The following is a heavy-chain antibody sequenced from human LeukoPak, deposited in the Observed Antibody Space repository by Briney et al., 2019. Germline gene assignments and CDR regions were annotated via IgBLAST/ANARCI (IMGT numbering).Heavy chain of an antibody. Sequence: SETLSLTCTVSGVSISSGGYYWRWIRQQRGKGLEWIEYIYYSGSTYYHPSRKSRFTIRVKTYKNQFCMKLSDVTGAGKAGYYCARSREVLPANSFDPWGQGTLVTVSS. CDR2: IYYSGST. CDR1: GVSISSGGYY. D-gene: IGHD2-2*01. J-gene: IGHJ5*02. CDR3: ARSREVLPANSFDP. V-gene: IGHV4-31*03.